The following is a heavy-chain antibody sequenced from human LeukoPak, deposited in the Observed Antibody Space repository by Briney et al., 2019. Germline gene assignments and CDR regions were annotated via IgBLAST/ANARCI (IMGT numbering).Heavy chain of an antibody. V-gene: IGHV4/OR15-8*02. CDR1: GGSISGTNW. Sequence: KTSETLSLTCGVSGGSISGTNWWSWVRQPPGQGLEWIGEISLAGQTNYNPSLNGRVTMSLDKSSNQLSLHLTSVTGADKATYYCSRESGPFCPFGYWGQGTLVTVSS. CDR2: ISLAGQT. J-gene: IGHJ4*02. D-gene: IGHD1-26*01. CDR3: SRESGPFCPFGY.